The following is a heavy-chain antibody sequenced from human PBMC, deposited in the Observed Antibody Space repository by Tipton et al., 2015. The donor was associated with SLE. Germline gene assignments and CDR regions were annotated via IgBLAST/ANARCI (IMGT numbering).Heavy chain of an antibody. V-gene: IGHV4-39*01. J-gene: IGHJ4*02. CDR2: IYYSGTT. CDR3: ARSESYYSALTY. D-gene: IGHD1-26*01. Sequence: TLSLTCSVSGGSISSSDYYWGWIRQSPGKGLEWIGSIYYSGTTYYKSSLRSRVTISVDTSKNQSSLKVSSVTTADTAVYYCARSESYYSALTYWGQGTLVTVSS. CDR1: GGSISSSDYY.